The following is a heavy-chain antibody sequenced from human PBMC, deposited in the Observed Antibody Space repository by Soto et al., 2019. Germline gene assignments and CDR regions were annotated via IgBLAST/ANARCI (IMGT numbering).Heavy chain of an antibody. D-gene: IGHD3-22*01. CDR3: AKGHSSGYYCNDF. Sequence: GSLRLSCAASGFTFSSYALSWVRQAPGEGLEWVSAISNSGGTYYADSVKGRFTISRDNSKSTLYLQMNSLRAEDMAVYYCAKGHSSGYYCNDFWGQGTLVTVSS. J-gene: IGHJ4*02. CDR2: ISNSGGT. V-gene: IGHV3-23*01. CDR1: GFTFSSYA.